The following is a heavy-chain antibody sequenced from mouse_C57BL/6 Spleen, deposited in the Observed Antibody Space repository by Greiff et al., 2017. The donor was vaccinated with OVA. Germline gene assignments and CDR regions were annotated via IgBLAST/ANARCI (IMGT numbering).Heavy chain of an antibody. Sequence: QVQLKQPGAELVMPGASVKLSCKASGYTFTSYWMHWVKQRPGQGLEWIGNINPSNGGTNYNEKFKSKATLTVDKSSSTAYMQLSSLTSEDSAVYYCAREDDYDDGYYFDYWGQGTTLTVSS. CDR3: AREDDYDDGYYFDY. J-gene: IGHJ2*01. CDR1: GYTFTSYW. CDR2: INPSNGGT. D-gene: IGHD2-4*01. V-gene: IGHV1-53*01.